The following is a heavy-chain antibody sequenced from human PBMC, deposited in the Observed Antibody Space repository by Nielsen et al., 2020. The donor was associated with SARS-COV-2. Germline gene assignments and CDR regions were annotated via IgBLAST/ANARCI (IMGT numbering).Heavy chain of an antibody. Sequence: GESLKISCAASGFTFSTYWMHWVRQAPGKGLVWVSRLNSDGSTTTYADSVKGRFTISRDNSKNTLYLQMNSLRADDTAIYYCTKEGRAFDWFYFDYWGQGILVTVSS. CDR2: LNSDGSTT. D-gene: IGHD3-9*01. CDR3: TKEGRAFDWFYFDY. V-gene: IGHV3-74*01. J-gene: IGHJ4*02. CDR1: GFTFSTYW.